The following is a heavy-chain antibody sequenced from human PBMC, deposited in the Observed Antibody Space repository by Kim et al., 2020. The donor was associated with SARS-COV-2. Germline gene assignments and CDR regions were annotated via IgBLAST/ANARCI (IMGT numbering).Heavy chain of an antibody. D-gene: IGHD3-3*01. J-gene: IGHJ6*03. Sequence: SETLSLTCAVSGGSISSSNWWSWVRQPPGKGLEWIGEIYHSGSTNYNPSLKSRVTISVDKSKNQLSLKLSSVTAADTAVYYCARGPTRTYYDFWSGYPSGYMDVWGKGTTVTVSS. V-gene: IGHV4-4*02. CDR3: ARGPTRTYYDFWSGYPSGYMDV. CDR2: IYHSGST. CDR1: GGSISSSNW.